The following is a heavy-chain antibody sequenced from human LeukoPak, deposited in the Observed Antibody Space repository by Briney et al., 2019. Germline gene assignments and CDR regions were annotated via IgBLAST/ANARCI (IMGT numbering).Heavy chain of an antibody. D-gene: IGHD3-10*01. CDR2: INPTSGAT. V-gene: IGHV1-2*02. CDR3: ARGGGGYGSGTFGDY. Sequence: GASVKVSCKASGYTFTDYYVHWLRQAPGQGLEWMGWINPTSGATNYAQKFQGRVTMTRDTSITTAYMELSRLGSDDTAVYYCARGGGGYGSGTFGDYWGQGTLVTVSS. J-gene: IGHJ4*02. CDR1: GYTFTDYY.